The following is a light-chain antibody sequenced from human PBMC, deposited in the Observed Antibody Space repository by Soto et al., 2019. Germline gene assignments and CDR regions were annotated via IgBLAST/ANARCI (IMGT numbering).Light chain of an antibody. V-gene: IGKV1-5*01. CDR1: QSISSW. CDR3: QHYNSYSRT. CDR2: DAS. J-gene: IGKJ1*01. Sequence: DLQMIQSPSTLSASVGDRVTITCRASQSISSWLAWYQQKPGKVPKLLIYDASTPESGAPSRFAGSGSGTGFTLTITRLQPDDFATYYCQHYNSYSRTFGQGTKVDI.